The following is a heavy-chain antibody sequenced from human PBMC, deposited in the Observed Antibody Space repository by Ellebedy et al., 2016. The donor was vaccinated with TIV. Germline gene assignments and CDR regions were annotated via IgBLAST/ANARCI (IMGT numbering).Heavy chain of an antibody. CDR1: GGTFSSYA. V-gene: IGHV1-69*13. J-gene: IGHJ6*02. CDR3: ARDTREMTTVPYYGMDV. D-gene: IGHD4-11*01. CDR2: IIPIFGTA. Sequence: SVKVSXXASGGTFSSYAISWVRQAPGQGLEWMGGIIPIFGTANYAQKFQGRVTITADESTSTAYMELSSLRSEDTAVYYCARDTREMTTVPYYGMDVWGQGTTVTVSS.